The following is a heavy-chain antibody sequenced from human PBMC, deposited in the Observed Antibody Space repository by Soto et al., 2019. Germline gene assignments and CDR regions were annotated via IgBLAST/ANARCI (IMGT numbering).Heavy chain of an antibody. Sequence: ASVKVSCKASGYTFTSYGFSWVRQAPGQGLEWMGWISAYNGNTNYAQKLQGRVTMTTDTSTSTAYMELRSLRSGDTAVYYCARDVYCSGGSCSDYWGQGTLVTVSS. J-gene: IGHJ4*02. CDR2: ISAYNGNT. D-gene: IGHD2-15*01. CDR3: ARDVYCSGGSCSDY. CDR1: GYTFTSYG. V-gene: IGHV1-18*04.